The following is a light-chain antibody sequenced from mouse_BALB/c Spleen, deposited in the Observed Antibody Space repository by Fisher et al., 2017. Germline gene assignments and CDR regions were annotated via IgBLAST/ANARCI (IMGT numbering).Light chain of an antibody. CDR3: QQYSGYPWT. CDR2: DTS. V-gene: IGKV4-57-1*01. CDR1: SSVSSSY. Sequence: DIVLTQSTAIMSASPGEKVTMTCRASSSVSSSYLHWYQQKSGTSPKRWIYDTSKLASGVPVRFSGSGSGTSYSLTISSVEAEDAATYYCQQYSGYPWTFGGGTKLEIK. J-gene: IGKJ1*01.